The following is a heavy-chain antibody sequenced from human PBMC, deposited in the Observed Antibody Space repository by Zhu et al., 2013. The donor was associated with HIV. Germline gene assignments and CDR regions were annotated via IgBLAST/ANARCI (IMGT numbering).Heavy chain of an antibody. D-gene: IGHD1-26*01. CDR2: ISAYNGHT. CDR1: GHTFTTYG. Sequence: QVQLVQSGAEMKKPGASVKVSCKASGHTFTTYGITWVRQAPGQGLEWMGWISAYNGHTNFAQNLQGRVAMATDTSTGTAYMELRSLRSDDTAVYYCARDRSEKQLLADYYYYGLDVWGQGTTVTVSS. CDR3: ARDRSEKQLLADYYYYGLDV. J-gene: IGHJ6*02. V-gene: IGHV1-18*01.